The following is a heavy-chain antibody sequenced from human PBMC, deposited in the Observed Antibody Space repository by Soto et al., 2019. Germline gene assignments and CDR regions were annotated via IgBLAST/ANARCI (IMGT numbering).Heavy chain of an antibody. V-gene: IGHV3-23*01. CDR3: AKDLQLYYYGSGSSRLD. Sequence: GGSLRLACAASGFTFSSYAMSWVRQAPGKGLEWVSAISGSGGSTYYTDSVKGRFTISRDNSKNTLYLQMNSLRAEDTAVYYCAKDLQLYYYGSGSSRLDWAQRTLVTGSS. CDR2: ISGSGGST. J-gene: IGHJ4*02. CDR1: GFTFSSYA. D-gene: IGHD3-10*01.